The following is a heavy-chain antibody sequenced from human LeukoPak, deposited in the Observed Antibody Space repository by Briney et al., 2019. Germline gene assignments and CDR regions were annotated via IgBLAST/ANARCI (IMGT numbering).Heavy chain of an antibody. V-gene: IGHV4-34*01. CDR3: ARGTGLRVDY. J-gene: IGHJ4*02. CDR1: GGSFSGYY. CDR2: INHSGST. D-gene: IGHD4-17*01. Sequence: SETLSLTCAVYGGSFSGYYWSWIRQPPGKGLEWIGEINHSGSTNYNPSLKSRVTISVDTSKNQFSLKLSSVTAADTAVYYCARGTGLRVDYWGQGTLVTVSS.